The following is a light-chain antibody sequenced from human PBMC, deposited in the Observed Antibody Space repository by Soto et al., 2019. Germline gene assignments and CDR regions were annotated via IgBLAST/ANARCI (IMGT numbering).Light chain of an antibody. CDR2: EDN. V-gene: IGLV6-57*03. J-gene: IGLJ3*02. CDR3: QAYDSINWV. Sequence: NFMLTQPHSVSESPGKTVTISCTRSSGSIASNYVQWYQQRPGSAPTTVIYEDNQRPSGVPDRFSGSIDSSSNSASLTISGLKTEDEADYCWQAYDSINWVFGGGTQLTVL. CDR1: SGSIASNY.